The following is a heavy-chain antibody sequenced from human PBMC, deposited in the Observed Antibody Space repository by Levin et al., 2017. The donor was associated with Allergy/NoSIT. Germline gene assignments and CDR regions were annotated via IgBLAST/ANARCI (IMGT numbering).Heavy chain of an antibody. J-gene: IGHJ4*02. CDR3: ARDTFIAAAGPTPGDY. V-gene: IGHV3-7*01. D-gene: IGHD6-13*01. CDR1: GFTFSSYW. Sequence: ASVKVSCAASGFTFSSYWMSWVRQAPGKGLEWVANIKQDGSEKYYVDSVKGRFTISRDNAKNSLYLQMNSLRAEDTAVYYCARDTFIAAAGPTPGDYWGQGTLVTVSS. CDR2: IKQDGSEK.